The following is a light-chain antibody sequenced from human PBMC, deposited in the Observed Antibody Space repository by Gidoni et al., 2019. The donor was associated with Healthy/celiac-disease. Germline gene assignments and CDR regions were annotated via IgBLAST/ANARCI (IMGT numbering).Light chain of an antibody. CDR2: GAS. V-gene: IGKV3-15*01. Sequence: EIVMTPSPATLSVSPGERATLSCRTSQSVSSNLAWYQQKPGQAPRLLIYGASTRATGIPARCSGSGCGTEFTLTISRLQSEDVAVYDCQQYNNWAPLFGPGTKVDIK. J-gene: IGKJ3*01. CDR1: QSVSSN. CDR3: QQYNNWAPL.